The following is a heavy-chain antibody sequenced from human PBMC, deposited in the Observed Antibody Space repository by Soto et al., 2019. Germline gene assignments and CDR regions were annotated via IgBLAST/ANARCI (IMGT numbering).Heavy chain of an antibody. J-gene: IGHJ4*02. V-gene: IGHV4-31*03. CDR1: GGSISSGGYY. CDR2: IDYSGST. Sequence: QVQLQESGPGLVKPSQTLSLTCTVSGGSISSGGYYWSLIRQHPGKGLEWIGYIDYSGSTFYNPSPKSRLTTSVDAYKNHFSLKLSAMPAVDTAAYYCARVRRQSGDPDYWGQGTLVTVSS. D-gene: IGHD3-10*01. CDR3: ARVRRQSGDPDY.